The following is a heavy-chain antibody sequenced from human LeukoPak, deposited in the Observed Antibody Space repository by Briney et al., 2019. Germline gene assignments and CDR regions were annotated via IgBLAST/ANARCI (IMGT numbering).Heavy chain of an antibody. V-gene: IGHV3-23*01. CDR2: ISGSGGST. Sequence: GGSLRLSCAASGFTFSSYAMSWVRQAPGKGLDWVSAISGSGGSTYYADSVKGRFTISRDNSKNTLYLQMNSLRAEDTAVYYCAKGTYYYGSGSYTFPDYWGQGTLVTVSS. D-gene: IGHD3-10*01. CDR1: GFTFSSYA. CDR3: AKGTYYYGSGSYTFPDY. J-gene: IGHJ4*02.